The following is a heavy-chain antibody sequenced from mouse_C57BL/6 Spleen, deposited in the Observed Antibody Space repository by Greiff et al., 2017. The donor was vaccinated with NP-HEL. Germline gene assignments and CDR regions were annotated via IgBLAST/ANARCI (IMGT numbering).Heavy chain of an antibody. CDR3: ARGDYEGMDY. CDR1: GFTFSDYG. Sequence: EVQLVESGGGLVKPGGSLKLSCAASGFTFSDYGMHWVRQAPEKGLEWVAYISSGSSTIYYADTVKGRFTISRDNAKNTLFLQMTMLRSEDTAMYYWARGDYEGMDYWGQGTSVTVSS. CDR2: ISSGSSTI. J-gene: IGHJ4*01. D-gene: IGHD2-4*01. V-gene: IGHV5-17*01.